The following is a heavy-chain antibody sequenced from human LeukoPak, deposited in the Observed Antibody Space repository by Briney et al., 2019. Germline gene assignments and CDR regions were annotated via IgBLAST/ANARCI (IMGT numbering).Heavy chain of an antibody. CDR3: ATDSPVLRFLEWLSPRNQKLGAHYYMDV. V-gene: IGHV1-24*01. D-gene: IGHD3-3*01. J-gene: IGHJ6*03. CDR2: FDPEDGET. Sequence: GASVKVSCKVSGYTLTQLSMHWVRQAPGKGLEGMGGFDPEDGETIYAQKFQGRVTMTEDTSTDTAYMELSSLRSEDTAVYYCATDSPVLRFLEWLSPRNQKLGAHYYMDVWGKGTTVTVSS. CDR1: GYTLTQLS.